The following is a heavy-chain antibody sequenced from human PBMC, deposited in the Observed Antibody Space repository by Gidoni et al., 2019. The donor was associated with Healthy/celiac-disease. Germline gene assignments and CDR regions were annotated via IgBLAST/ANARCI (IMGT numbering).Heavy chain of an antibody. D-gene: IGHD5-18*01. CDR1: GFTFSSYA. J-gene: IGHJ4*02. Sequence: EVQLVESGGGLVQPGGTMRLSCSAAGFTFSSYAMHWVRQAPGKGLEYVSTISSNGGSTYYADSVKGRFTISRDNSKNTLYLQMSSLRAEDTAVYYCVKDGGYSYGSGYFDYWGQGTLVTVSS. CDR3: VKDGGYSYGSGYFDY. V-gene: IGHV3-64D*06. CDR2: ISSNGGST.